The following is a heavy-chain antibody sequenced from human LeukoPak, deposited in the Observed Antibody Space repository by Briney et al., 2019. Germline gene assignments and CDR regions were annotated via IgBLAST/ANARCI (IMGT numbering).Heavy chain of an antibody. J-gene: IGHJ4*02. D-gene: IGHD1-1*01. Sequence: GGSLRLSCAASGVSFGDSDMNWFRQAPGEGPKWVANINYLGHFTSYADSVKGRFTIARDNSKNMLFLQMDGLRVEDTALYYCAKDPNWEGGYWGQEILVTVSS. V-gene: IGHV3-23*01. CDR2: INYLGHFT. CDR1: GVSFGDSD. CDR3: AKDPNWEGGY.